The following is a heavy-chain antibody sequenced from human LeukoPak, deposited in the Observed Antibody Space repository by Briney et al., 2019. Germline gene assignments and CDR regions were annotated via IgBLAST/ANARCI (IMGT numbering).Heavy chain of an antibody. CDR3: AREVVEAVAGTGFDP. CDR2: ISAYNGNT. V-gene: IGHV1-18*01. CDR1: GYTFTSYG. Sequence: ASVKVSCKASGYTFTSYGISWVRQAPGQELEWMGWISAYNGNTNYAQKLQGRVTMTTDTSTSTAYMELSSLRSEDTAVYYCAREVVEAVAGTGFDPWGQGTLVTVSS. D-gene: IGHD6-19*01. J-gene: IGHJ5*02.